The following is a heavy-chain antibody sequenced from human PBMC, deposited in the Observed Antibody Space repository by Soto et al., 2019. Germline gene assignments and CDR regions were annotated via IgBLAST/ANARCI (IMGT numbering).Heavy chain of an antibody. CDR3: AKGGGSARDFDY. CDR1: GFTFGNYG. Sequence: GGSLRLSCTGSGFTFGNYGMHWVRQAPGKGLEWVASTSYDGNNKYYADSLKGRFTISRDNSKKMVYLQMTSLGPEDTAVYYCAKGGGSARDFDYWGQGALVTVYS. J-gene: IGHJ4*02. CDR2: TSYDGNNK. V-gene: IGHV3-30*18. D-gene: IGHD1-26*01.